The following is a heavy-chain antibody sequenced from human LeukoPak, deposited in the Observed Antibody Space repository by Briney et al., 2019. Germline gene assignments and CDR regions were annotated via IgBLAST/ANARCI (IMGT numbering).Heavy chain of an antibody. CDR2: TNPNSGDT. CDR1: GYTFTGYF. Sequence: ASVKVSCKASGYTFTGYFLHWVRRAPGQGFEWMGWTNPNSGDTSYTQTFQGRVTMTRDTSISTAYMELSSLRADDTAVYYCARAQSLTAPAGTFANSWGQGTLVTVSS. V-gene: IGHV1-2*02. D-gene: IGHD6-13*01. J-gene: IGHJ4*02. CDR3: ARAQSLTAPAGTFANS.